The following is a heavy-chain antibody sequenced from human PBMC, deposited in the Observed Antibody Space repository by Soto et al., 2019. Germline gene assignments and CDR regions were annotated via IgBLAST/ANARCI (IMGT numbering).Heavy chain of an antibody. CDR1: GVSIRGGGYY. J-gene: IGHJ5*02. CDR3: ARVGNWNDGLGS. V-gene: IGHV4-31*02. Sequence: SVTLSHTCTVSGVSIRGGGYYRSWKRQHPGKGLEWIGYIYYSGNTYYNPSLKSRVTISVDTSKNQFSLKLTSVTAADTAVYYCARVGNWNDGLGSWGQGALVTVSS. D-gene: IGHD1-1*01. CDR2: IYYSGNT.